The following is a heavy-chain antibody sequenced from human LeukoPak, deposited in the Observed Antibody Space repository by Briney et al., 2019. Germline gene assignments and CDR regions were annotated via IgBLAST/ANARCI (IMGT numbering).Heavy chain of an antibody. Sequence: ASVKLSCKAAGYTFTSYGISWVRHAPGQGLEWMGWSSAYNGNTNYAQKLHGRVTMTTDTSTSTAYMELRSLTSDDTAVYYCAGGNDYGDYGAFYWGQGTLVTVSS. CDR1: GYTFTSYG. J-gene: IGHJ4*02. CDR3: AGGNDYGDYGAFY. V-gene: IGHV1-18*04. CDR2: SSAYNGNT. D-gene: IGHD4-17*01.